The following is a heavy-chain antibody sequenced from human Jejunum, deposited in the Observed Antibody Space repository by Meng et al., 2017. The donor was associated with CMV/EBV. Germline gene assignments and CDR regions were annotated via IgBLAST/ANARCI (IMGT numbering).Heavy chain of an antibody. CDR1: GGSFSGYY. J-gene: IGHJ5*02. CDR2: IYYSGST. V-gene: IGHV4-34*01. D-gene: IGHD4-17*01. CDR3: ARDRKHYGERGWFDP. Sequence: QVQLQQWGAGLLKPSETLSPTCGVYGGSFSGYYWSWIRQPPGKGLEWIGYIYYSGSTYSNASLKSRVTISIDRSKNQFSLKLSSVTAADTAVYYCARDRKHYGERGWFDPRGQGTLVTVS.